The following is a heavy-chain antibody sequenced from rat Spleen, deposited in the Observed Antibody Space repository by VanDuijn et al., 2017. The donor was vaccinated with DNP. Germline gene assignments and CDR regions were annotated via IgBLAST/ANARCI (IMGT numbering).Heavy chain of an antibody. Sequence: EVQVVESGGDLVQPGRSLKLSCVASGFIFNNYWMTWIRQVPGKGLEWVAAITDSGGTTYYPDSVKGRFTISRDNAKNTLYMQMNSLRSEDRATYYCGRDLGGDYWGQVVMVSVSP. CDR2: ITDSGGTT. CDR3: GRDLGGDY. D-gene: IGHD5-1*01. J-gene: IGHJ2*01. CDR1: GFIFNNYW. V-gene: IGHV5-31*01.